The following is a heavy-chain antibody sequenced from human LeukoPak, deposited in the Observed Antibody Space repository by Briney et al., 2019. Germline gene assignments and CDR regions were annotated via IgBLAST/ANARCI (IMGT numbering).Heavy chain of an antibody. CDR3: AREDIDNWFDP. V-gene: IGHV3-30-3*01. J-gene: IGHJ5*02. CDR1: GFTFSSYA. Sequence: PGGSLRLSCAASGFTFSSYAMHWVRQAPGKGLEWVAVISYDGSNKYYADSVKGRFTISRDNSKNTLYLQMNSLRAEDTAVYYCAREDIDNWFDPWGQGTLVTVSS. CDR2: ISYDGSNK.